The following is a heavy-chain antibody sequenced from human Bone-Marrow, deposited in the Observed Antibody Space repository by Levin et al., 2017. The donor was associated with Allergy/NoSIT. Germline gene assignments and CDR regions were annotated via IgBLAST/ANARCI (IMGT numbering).Heavy chain of an antibody. CDR2: IFHSAGP. D-gene: IGHD3-10*01. V-gene: IGHV4-4*02. CDR1: GASVTGNRW. Sequence: PSETLSLTCAVSGASVTGNRWWSWVRQPPGKGLEWIGEIFHSAGPKYSPSLKSRVTMSVDNSKNQFSLQLTSVTAADTAVYYCASPGTYYNFDYWGQGILVTVSS. J-gene: IGHJ4*02. CDR3: ASPGTYYNFDY.